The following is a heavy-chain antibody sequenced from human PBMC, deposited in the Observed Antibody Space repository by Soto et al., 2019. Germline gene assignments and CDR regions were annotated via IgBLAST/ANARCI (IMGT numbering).Heavy chain of an antibody. CDR2: INPNSGGT. Sequence: ASVKVSCKASGYTFTGYYMHWVRQAPGQGLEWMGWINPNSGGTNYAQKFQGWVTMTRDTSISTAYMELSRLRSDDTAVYYCARDRCSGGSCDYYGMDVWGQGTTVTVRS. CDR3: ARDRCSGGSCDYYGMDV. D-gene: IGHD2-15*01. CDR1: GYTFTGYY. V-gene: IGHV1-2*04. J-gene: IGHJ6*01.